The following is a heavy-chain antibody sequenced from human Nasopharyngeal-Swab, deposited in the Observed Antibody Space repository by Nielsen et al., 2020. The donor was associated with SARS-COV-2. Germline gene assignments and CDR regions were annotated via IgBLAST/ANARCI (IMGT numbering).Heavy chain of an antibody. CDR2: IKEDGSEK. Sequence: GESLKISCVVSGFTFSDHWMSWVRQAPGKGLEWVANIKEDGSEKYYVDSVKGRFTISRDNAKNSLYLQMNSLRAEDTAVYYCARRMRYYYYMDVWGKGTPVTVSS. D-gene: IGHD2-15*01. J-gene: IGHJ6*03. CDR1: GFTFSDHW. CDR3: ARRMRYYYYMDV. V-gene: IGHV3-7*03.